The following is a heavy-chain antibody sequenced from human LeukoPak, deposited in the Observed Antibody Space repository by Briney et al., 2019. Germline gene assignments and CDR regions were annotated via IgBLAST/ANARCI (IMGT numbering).Heavy chain of an antibody. J-gene: IGHJ4*02. CDR2: INSAGST. CDR3: AKDQNTVATAPFDY. CDR1: GFTFSSYW. Sequence: GGSLRLSCAASGFTFSSYWMSWVRQAPGKGLEWVSAINSAGSTYYGDSVRGRFTISRDNSKNVLHLQMNSLRAEDTALYYCAKDQNTVATAPFDYWGLGTLVTVSS. V-gene: IGHV3-23*01. D-gene: IGHD4-17*01.